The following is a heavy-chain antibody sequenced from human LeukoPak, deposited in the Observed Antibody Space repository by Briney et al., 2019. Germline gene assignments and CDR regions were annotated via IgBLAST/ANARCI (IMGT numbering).Heavy chain of an antibody. CDR2: IYYSGST. Sequence: PSETLSLTCTVSGGSISNYYWSWIRQPPGKGLEWIGYIYYSGSTSYNPSLKSRVTISVDTSRNQFFLRLSSVTAADTAVYYCVRDHYYDSSGYTFRHWGQGTLVTVSS. CDR1: GGSISNYY. D-gene: IGHD3-22*01. V-gene: IGHV4-59*01. CDR3: VRDHYYDSSGYTFRH. J-gene: IGHJ1*01.